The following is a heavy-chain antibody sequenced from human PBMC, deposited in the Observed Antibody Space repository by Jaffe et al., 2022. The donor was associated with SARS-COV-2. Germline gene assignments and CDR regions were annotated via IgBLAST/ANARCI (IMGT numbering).Heavy chain of an antibody. CDR1: GFTFSSYA. D-gene: IGHD2-2*01. CDR3: AKDLYCSSISCYGGWV. J-gene: IGHJ6*02. Sequence: EVQLLESGGGLVQPGGSLRLSCAASGFTFSSYAMSWVRQAPGKGLEWVSAISGSGGSTYYADSVKGRFTISRDNSKNTLYLQMNSLRAEDTAVYYCAKDLYCSSISCYGGWVWGQGTTVTVSS. V-gene: IGHV3-23*01. CDR2: ISGSGGST.